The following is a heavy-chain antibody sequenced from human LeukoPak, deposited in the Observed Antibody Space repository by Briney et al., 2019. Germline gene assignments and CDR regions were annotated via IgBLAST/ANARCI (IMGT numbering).Heavy chain of an antibody. V-gene: IGHV3-49*04. CDR2: IRRKASGGAI. CDR3: SRAQSGSGLGY. CDR1: GFTFSSYA. D-gene: IGHD6-25*01. Sequence: GGSLRLSCAASGFTFSSYAMTWVRQAPGKGLEWVGFIRRKASGGAIEYAASVKGRFTISRDDSNGIAYLQMNSLRAEDTAVYYCSRAQSGSGLGYWGQGTLVTVSS. J-gene: IGHJ4*02.